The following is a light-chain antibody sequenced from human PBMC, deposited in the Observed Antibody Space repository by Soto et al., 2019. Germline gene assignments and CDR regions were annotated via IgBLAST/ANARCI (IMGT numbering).Light chain of an antibody. Sequence: QSVLTQPPSVSGAPGQRVTISCTGSSSNIGAGYDVQWYQQLPGTAPKLLIYGNSNRPSGVPDRFSGSKSGTSASLAITGLQAEDEADYYCQCYDSSLSGHVVFGGGTQLTVL. CDR3: QCYDSSLSGHVV. CDR2: GNS. J-gene: IGLJ2*01. V-gene: IGLV1-40*01. CDR1: SSNIGAGYD.